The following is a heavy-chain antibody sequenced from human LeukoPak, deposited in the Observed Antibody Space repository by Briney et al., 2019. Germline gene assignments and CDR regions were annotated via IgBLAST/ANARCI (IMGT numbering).Heavy chain of an antibody. Sequence: PGGSLRLSCVGSGFTFSSHGMHWVRQPPGKGLEWVAAIWNDGTDEFYSDSVKGRFTISRDNSKSTVYLQMNSLRAEDTAVYYCAKEDDYGDLFDYWGQGTLVTVSS. V-gene: IGHV3-33*06. CDR1: GFTFSSHG. J-gene: IGHJ4*02. CDR3: AKEDDYGDLFDY. CDR2: IWNDGTDE. D-gene: IGHD4-17*01.